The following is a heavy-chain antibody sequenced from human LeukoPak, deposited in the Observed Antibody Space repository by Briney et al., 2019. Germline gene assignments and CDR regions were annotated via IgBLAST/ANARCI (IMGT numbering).Heavy chain of an antibody. Sequence: ASVKVSCKASGYTFTSYAMNWVRQAPGQGLEWMGWINTNTGNPTYAQGFTGRFVFSLDTSVSTAYLQISSLKAEDTTVYYCARDGVGYSGSYLDISYWGQGTLVTVSS. V-gene: IGHV7-4-1*02. CDR2: INTNTGNP. CDR1: GYTFTSYA. J-gene: IGHJ4*02. D-gene: IGHD1-26*01. CDR3: ARDGVGYSGSYLDISY.